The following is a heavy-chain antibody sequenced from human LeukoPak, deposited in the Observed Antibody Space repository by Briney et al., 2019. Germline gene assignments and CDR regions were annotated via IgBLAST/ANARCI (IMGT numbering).Heavy chain of an antibody. J-gene: IGHJ2*01. CDR1: GYTFTGYY. Sequence: ASVKVSCKASGYTFTGYYMHWVRQAPGQGLEWMGRINPNSGGTNYAQKFQGRVTMTRDTSISTAYMELSRLRSDDTAVYYCASYDSSGYYRHDGYFDLWGRGTLVTVSS. CDR2: INPNSGGT. V-gene: IGHV1-2*06. CDR3: ASYDSSGYYRHDGYFDL. D-gene: IGHD3-22*01.